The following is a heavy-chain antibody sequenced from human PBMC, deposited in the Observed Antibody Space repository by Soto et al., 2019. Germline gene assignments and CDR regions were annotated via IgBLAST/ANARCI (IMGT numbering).Heavy chain of an antibody. CDR3: ARTPRIAAAGTREYYGMDV. D-gene: IGHD6-13*01. V-gene: IGHV4-34*01. CDR1: GGSFSGYY. J-gene: IGHJ6*02. CDR2: INHSGST. Sequence: SETLSLTCAVYGGSFSGYYWSWIRQPPGKGLEWIGEINHSGSTNYNPSLKSRVTISVDTSKNQFSLKLSSVTAADTAVYYCARTPRIAAAGTREYYGMDVWGQGTTVTVSS.